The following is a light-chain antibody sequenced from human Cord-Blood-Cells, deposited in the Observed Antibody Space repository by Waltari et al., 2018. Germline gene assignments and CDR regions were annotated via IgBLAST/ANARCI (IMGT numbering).Light chain of an antibody. J-gene: IGLJ1*01. CDR1: SSDVGGYNY. V-gene: IGLV2-11*01. CDR2: DVS. CDR3: CSYAGSYTYV. Sequence: QSALTQPRSVSGSPGQSVTISCTGTSSDVGGYNYVYWYQHHPGKAPQLMIYDVSKRPSGVPDRFSGSKSGNTASLTISGLQAEDEADYYCCSYAGSYTYVFGTGTKVTVL.